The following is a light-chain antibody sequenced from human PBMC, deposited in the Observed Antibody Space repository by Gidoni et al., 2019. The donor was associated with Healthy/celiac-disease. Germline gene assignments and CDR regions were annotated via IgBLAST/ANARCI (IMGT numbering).Light chain of an antibody. V-gene: IGKV3-11*01. Sequence: EIVLTQSPATLSLSPGERATLSCRASQSVSSYLAWYQQKPGQAPRLLIYAASNRATGIPARFSGSGSGTDFTLTISSREPEDVAVYYCQQRSNWPPTFGGGTKVEIK. J-gene: IGKJ4*01. CDR3: QQRSNWPPT. CDR2: AAS. CDR1: QSVSSY.